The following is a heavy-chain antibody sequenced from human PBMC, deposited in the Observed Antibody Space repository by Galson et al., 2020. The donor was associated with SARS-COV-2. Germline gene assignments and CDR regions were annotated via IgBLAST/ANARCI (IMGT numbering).Heavy chain of an antibody. D-gene: IGHD3-10*01. J-gene: IGHJ4*02. CDR1: GFTFSSYG. V-gene: IGHV3-33*06. CDR3: AKDMLLWFGELSNGTPLDY. CDR2: IWYDGSNK. Sequence: QAGGSLRLSCAASGFTFSSYGMHWVRQAPGKGLEWVAVIWYDGSNKYYADSVKGRFTISRDNSKNTLYLQMNSLRAEDTAVYYCAKDMLLWFGELSNGTPLDYWGQGTLVTVSS.